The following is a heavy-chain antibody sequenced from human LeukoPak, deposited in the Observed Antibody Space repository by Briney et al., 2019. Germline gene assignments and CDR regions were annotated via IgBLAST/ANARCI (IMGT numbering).Heavy chain of an antibody. CDR1: GFTFSAYA. CDR3: ARARTGSYYSTFEH. Sequence: GGSLRLSCTASGFTFSAYAMHWVRQAPGKGLEWGAVISYDETNYYYAESVKGRFSISRDDSKNTLVLQMNSLTTEDTGVDYCARARTGSYYSTFEHWGPGTLVSVSS. D-gene: IGHD1-26*01. J-gene: IGHJ1*01. V-gene: IGHV3-30*04. CDR2: ISYDETNY.